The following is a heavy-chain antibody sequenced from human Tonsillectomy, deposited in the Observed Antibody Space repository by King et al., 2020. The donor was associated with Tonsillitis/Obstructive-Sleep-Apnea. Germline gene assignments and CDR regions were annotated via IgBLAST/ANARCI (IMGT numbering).Heavy chain of an antibody. CDR1: GGSISSSSYY. V-gene: IGHV4-39*01. D-gene: IGHD1-26*01. CDR2: IYNSGNT. J-gene: IGHJ2*01. CDR3: ARRAFYNANSGTWYFDL. Sequence: QLQLQESGPGLVKPSETLSLTCTVSGGSISSSSYYWGWIRQPPGKGLEWIGNIYNSGNTNYNPSLRRRLTISVDTSKNQVSLRLSSVTAADTAFYYCARRAFYNANSGTWYFDLWGRGTLVTVSS.